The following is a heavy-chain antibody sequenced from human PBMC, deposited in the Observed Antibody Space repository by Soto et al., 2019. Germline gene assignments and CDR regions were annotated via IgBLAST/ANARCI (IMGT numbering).Heavy chain of an antibody. Sequence: PGGSLRLSCAASGFTVSNHYMAWVRQAPGKGLAWVSVIHTGGSTYYADSVKGRFSISRDDSKSTLYLQMNSLQTEDTAVYYCTADLSNWGQGTQVTVSS. CDR2: IHTGGST. D-gene: IGHD4-4*01. CDR1: GFTVSNHY. J-gene: IGHJ4*02. CDR3: TADLSN. V-gene: IGHV3-66*01.